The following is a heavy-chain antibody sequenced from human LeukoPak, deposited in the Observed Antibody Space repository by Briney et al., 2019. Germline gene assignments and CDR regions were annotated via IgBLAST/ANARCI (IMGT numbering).Heavy chain of an antibody. D-gene: IGHD3-3*02. CDR1: GFPVRYNS. Sequence: PGGSLRLSCAASGFPVRYNSMTWVRQAPGKGLEWVSTIYADGTTYYADSMQGRFTISRDNSKNTLDLQMNSLRAEDTAVYYCARAQLASGTDYWGQGTLVTVSS. CDR2: IYADGTT. J-gene: IGHJ4*02. V-gene: IGHV3-53*01. CDR3: ARAQLASGTDY.